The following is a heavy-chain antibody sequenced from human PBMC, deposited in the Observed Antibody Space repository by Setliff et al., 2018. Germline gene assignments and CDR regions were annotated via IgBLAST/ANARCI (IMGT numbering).Heavy chain of an antibody. CDR3: AGQGPIFGSGLIPGFDQ. D-gene: IGHD3-3*01. CDR2: IYSGGRTT. J-gene: IGHJ4*02. V-gene: IGHV3-23*03. Sequence: GGSLRLSCATSGFTFSDYSMDWVRQAPGKGLEWVSVIYSGGRTTYYADSVEGRFTTSRDNSKNTVSLQMSSLRTEDTAIYFCAGQGPIFGSGLIPGFDQWGQGTMVTVSS. CDR1: GFTFSDYS.